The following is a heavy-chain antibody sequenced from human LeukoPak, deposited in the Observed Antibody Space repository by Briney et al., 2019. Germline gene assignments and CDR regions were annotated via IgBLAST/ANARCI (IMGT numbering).Heavy chain of an antibody. J-gene: IGHJ3*02. V-gene: IGHV3-30*18. Sequence: PGGSLRLSCAASGFTFSSYGMHWVRQAPGKGLEWVAVISYDGSNKYYADSVKGRFTISRDNSKNTLYLQMNSLRAEDTAVYYCANAGAQGTTGDAFDIWGQGTMVTVSS. D-gene: IGHD1-7*01. CDR3: ANAGAQGTTGDAFDI. CDR1: GFTFSSYG. CDR2: ISYDGSNK.